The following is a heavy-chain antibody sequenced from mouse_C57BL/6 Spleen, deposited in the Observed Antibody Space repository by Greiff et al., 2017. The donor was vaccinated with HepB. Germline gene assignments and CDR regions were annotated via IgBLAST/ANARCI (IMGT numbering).Heavy chain of an antibody. D-gene: IGHD2-2*01. J-gene: IGHJ2*01. CDR1: GFTFSSYT. CDR3: ARRGDSMVTTGYYCDY. Sequence: EVKLEESGGGLVKPGGSLKLSCAASGFTFSSYTMSWVRQTPEKRLEWVATISGGGGNTYYPDSVKGRFTISRDNAKNTLYLQMSSLRSEDTALYYCARRGDSMVTTGYYCDYWGQGTTLTVAS. CDR2: ISGGGGNT. V-gene: IGHV5-9*01.